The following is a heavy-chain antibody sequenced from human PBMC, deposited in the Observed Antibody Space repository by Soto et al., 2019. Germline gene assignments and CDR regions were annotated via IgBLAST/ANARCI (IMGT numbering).Heavy chain of an antibody. CDR3: ARESPGIAAAGQTLFDY. CDR1: GGTFSSYA. V-gene: IGHV1-69*12. D-gene: IGHD6-13*01. J-gene: IGHJ4*02. Sequence: QVQLVQSGAEVKKPGSSVKVSCKASGGTFSSYAISWVRQAPGQGHEWMGGIIPIFGTANYAQKFQGRVTITADESTSTAYRELSSLRSEDTAVYYCARESPGIAAAGQTLFDYWGQGTLVTVSS. CDR2: IIPIFGTA.